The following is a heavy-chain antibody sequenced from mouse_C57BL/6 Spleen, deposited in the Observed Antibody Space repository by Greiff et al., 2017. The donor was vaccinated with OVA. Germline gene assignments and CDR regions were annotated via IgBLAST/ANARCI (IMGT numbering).Heavy chain of an antibody. V-gene: IGHV1-54*01. CDR1: GYAFTNYL. J-gene: IGHJ2*01. Sequence: QVQLQQSGAELVRPGTSVKVSCKASGYAFTNYLIEWVKQRPGQGLEWIGVINPGSGGTNYNEKFKGKATLTADKSSSTAYMQLSSLTSEDSAVYFCARCYYGSSPFDYWGQGTTLTVSS. CDR3: ARCYYGSSPFDY. D-gene: IGHD1-1*01. CDR2: INPGSGGT.